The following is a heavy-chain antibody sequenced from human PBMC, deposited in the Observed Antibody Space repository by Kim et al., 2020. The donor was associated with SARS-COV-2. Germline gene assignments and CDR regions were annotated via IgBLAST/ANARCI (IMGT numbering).Heavy chain of an antibody. V-gene: IGHV3-33*06. Sequence: GGSLRLSCAASGFTFSSYGMHWVRQAPGKGLEWVAVIWYDGSNKYYADSVKGRFTISRDNSKNTLYLQMNSLRAEDTAVYYCAKYYYDSSGYLDAFDIWGQGTMVTVSS. CDR2: IWYDGSNK. J-gene: IGHJ3*02. D-gene: IGHD3-22*01. CDR3: AKYYYDSSGYLDAFDI. CDR1: GFTFSSYG.